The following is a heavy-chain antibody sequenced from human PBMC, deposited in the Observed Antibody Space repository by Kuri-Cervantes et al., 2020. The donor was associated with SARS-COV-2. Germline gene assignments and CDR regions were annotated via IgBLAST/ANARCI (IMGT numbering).Heavy chain of an antibody. D-gene: IGHD2-2*01. CDR1: GGSISSGGYS. CDR2: TYHSGST. V-gene: IGHV4-30-2*01. J-gene: IGHJ6*02. Sequence: LRLSCAVSGGSISSGGYSWSWIRQPPGKGLEWIGYTYHSGSTYYNPSLKSRVTISVDRSKNQFSLKLSSVTAADTAVYYCARELVVPAATGYYYYGMDVWGQGTTVTVSS. CDR3: ARELVVPAATGYYYYGMDV.